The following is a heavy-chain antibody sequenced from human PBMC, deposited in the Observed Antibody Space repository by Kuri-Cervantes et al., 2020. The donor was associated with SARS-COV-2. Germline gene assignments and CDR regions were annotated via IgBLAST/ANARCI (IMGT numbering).Heavy chain of an antibody. V-gene: IGHV3-48*01. CDR1: GFTFSSYS. Sequence: GESLKISCAASGFTFSSYSMNWVRQAPGKGLEWVSYISSSSRTIYYADSVKGRFTISRDNAKNSLYLQMNSLRAEDTAVYYCARASMVRGVDYWGQGTLVTFYS. CDR3: ARASMVRGVDY. CDR2: ISSSSRTI. D-gene: IGHD3-10*01. J-gene: IGHJ4*02.